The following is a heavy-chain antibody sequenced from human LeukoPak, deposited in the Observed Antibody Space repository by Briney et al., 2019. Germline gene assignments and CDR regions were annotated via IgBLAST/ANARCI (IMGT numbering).Heavy chain of an antibody. CDR2: IRYDGSNK. Sequence: SGGSLRLSCAASGFTFSNYGMHWVRQAPGKGLEWVAFIRYDGSNKYYADSVKGRFTISRDNSKNTLYLQMDSLRAEDTAVYYCAKEPLVRGPFDYWGQGTLVTVSS. CDR1: GFTFSNYG. V-gene: IGHV3-30*02. CDR3: AKEPLVRGPFDY. D-gene: IGHD3-10*01. J-gene: IGHJ4*02.